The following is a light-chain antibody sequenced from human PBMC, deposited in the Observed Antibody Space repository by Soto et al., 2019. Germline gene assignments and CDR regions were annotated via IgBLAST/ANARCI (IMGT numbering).Light chain of an antibody. J-gene: IGLJ1*01. Sequence: QSALTQPRSVSGSPGQSVAISCTGTSSDVGGYNYVSWYQQHPGKAPKLMIYDVSKRPSGVPDRFFGSKSGNTASLTISGLQAEDEADYYCCSYAGGSYVFGTGTKLTVL. CDR2: DVS. CDR1: SSDVGGYNY. V-gene: IGLV2-11*01. CDR3: CSYAGGSYV.